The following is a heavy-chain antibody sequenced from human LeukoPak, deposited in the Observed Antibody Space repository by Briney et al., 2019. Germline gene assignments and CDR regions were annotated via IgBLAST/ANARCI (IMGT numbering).Heavy chain of an antibody. Sequence: GGSLRLSCSASGFTVNSYNMNWVRQAPGKGLECVSCISSSGTKYYADSVKGRFTTSRDNGKSSLFLEMNSLRDEDTAVYYCARGPSSSSWSRFDPWGQGTLVTVSS. CDR2: ISSSGTK. J-gene: IGHJ5*02. CDR1: GFTVNSYN. D-gene: IGHD6-13*01. CDR3: ARGPSSSSWSRFDP. V-gene: IGHV3-48*02.